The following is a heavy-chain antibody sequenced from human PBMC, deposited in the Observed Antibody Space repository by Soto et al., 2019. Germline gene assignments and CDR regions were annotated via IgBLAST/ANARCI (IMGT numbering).Heavy chain of an antibody. Sequence: LSLTCAVSGGSFSGFYWTWIRQPPGEGLEWIGEINHSGTTNFNPSLRSRLTISLDSSKKHFSLKLTSMTAADAAVYYCARADRTLVTSYGLDVWGQGTTVTVSS. V-gene: IGHV4-34*01. J-gene: IGHJ6*02. CDR2: INHSGTT. CDR1: GGSFSGFY. D-gene: IGHD2-21*02. CDR3: ARADRTLVTSYGLDV.